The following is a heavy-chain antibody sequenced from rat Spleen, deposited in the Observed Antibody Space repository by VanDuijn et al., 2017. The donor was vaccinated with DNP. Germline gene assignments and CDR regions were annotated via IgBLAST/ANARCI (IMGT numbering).Heavy chain of an antibody. CDR1: GFAFSDYY. D-gene: IGHD1-4*01. V-gene: IGHV5-22*01. CDR2: IRYDGRST. J-gene: IGHJ2*01. CDR3: TRHVLPLRVWDY. Sequence: EVQLVESGGDLVQPGWSLKLSCAASGFAFSDYYMAWVRQAPTKGLEWVAYIRYDGRSTYNGDSVKGRFTISRNNAKSTLYLQMNSLRSEDMATYYCTRHVLPLRVWDYWGQGVMVTVSS.